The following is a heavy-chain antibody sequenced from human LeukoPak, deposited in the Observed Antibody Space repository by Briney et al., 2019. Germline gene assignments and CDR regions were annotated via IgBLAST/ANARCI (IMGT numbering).Heavy chain of an antibody. D-gene: IGHD3-10*01. CDR3: ARESGASRFGY. CDR2: IYYSGST. CDR1: GGSFSGYY. J-gene: IGHJ4*02. V-gene: IGHV4-59*01. Sequence: SETLSLTCAVYGGSFSGYYWSWIRQPPGKGLEWIGYIYYSGSTNYNPSLKSRVTISVDTSKNQFSLKLSSVTAADTAVYYCARESGASRFGYWGQGTLVTVSS.